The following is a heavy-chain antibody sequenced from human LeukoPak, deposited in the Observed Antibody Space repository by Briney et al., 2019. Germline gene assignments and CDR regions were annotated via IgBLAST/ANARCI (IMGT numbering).Heavy chain of an antibody. V-gene: IGHV3-21*01. CDR1: GFTFSDYD. CDR3: GRAFPPLRTSSAGDL. J-gene: IGHJ4*02. CDR2: TSGVSSYT. Sequence: GGSLRLSCSASGFTFSDYDMNWVRQAPGKGLEWVSSTSGVSSYTYYGESVKGRFSISRDNAKNSLYLQMNSLGAEDTATYYCGRAFPPLRTSSAGDLWGQGILVTVSS. D-gene: IGHD3-16*01.